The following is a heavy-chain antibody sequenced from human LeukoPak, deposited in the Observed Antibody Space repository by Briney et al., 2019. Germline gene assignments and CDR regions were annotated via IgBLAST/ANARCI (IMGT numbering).Heavy chain of an antibody. D-gene: IGHD3-22*01. CDR1: GYTFTSYY. CDR2: INPSGGAT. CDR3: ARDRGINMIVNYFDY. J-gene: IGHJ4*02. V-gene: IGHV1-46*01. Sequence: ASVKVSFKASGYTFTSYYMHWVRQAPGQGLEWMGIINPSGGATKYAQKFQGRLAMTRDTSTSTLYMELSSLRSEDTAVYYCARDRGINMIVNYFDYWGQGTLVSVSS.